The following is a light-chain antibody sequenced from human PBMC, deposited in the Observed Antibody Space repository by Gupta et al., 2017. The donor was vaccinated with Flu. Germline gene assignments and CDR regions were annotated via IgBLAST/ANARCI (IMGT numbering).Light chain of an antibody. CDR3: ASWDDSLNGFYV. Sequence: QSVVTQPPPASGPPGQRVTIACSGSSSNIGSNPVNWYQHVPGTAPNLLIYGNNQGPSGVPARFSGSKSGTSASLAISGLQSEDEADDYCASWDDSLNGFYVFGTGTKVTVL. J-gene: IGLJ1*01. CDR2: GNN. V-gene: IGLV1-44*01. CDR1: SSNIGSNP.